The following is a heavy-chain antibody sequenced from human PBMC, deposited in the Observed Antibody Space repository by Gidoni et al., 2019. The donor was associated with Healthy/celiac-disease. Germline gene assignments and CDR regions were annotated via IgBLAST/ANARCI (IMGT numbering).Heavy chain of an antibody. CDR1: GGSISSSSYY. D-gene: IGHD6-13*01. Sequence: QLQLQASGPGLVKPSETLSLTCTVSGGSISSSSYYWGWIRQPPGKGLEWIGSIYYSGSTYYNPSLKSRVTISVDTSKNQFSLKLSSVTAADTAVYYCARLERWGIAPDYWGQGTLVTVSS. J-gene: IGHJ4*02. CDR2: IYYSGST. CDR3: ARLERWGIAPDY. V-gene: IGHV4-39*01.